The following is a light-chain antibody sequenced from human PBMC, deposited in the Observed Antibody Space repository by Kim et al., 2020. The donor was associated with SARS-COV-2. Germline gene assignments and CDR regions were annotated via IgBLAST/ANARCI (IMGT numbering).Light chain of an antibody. CDR1: ESVRSN. J-gene: IGKJ1*01. CDR3: QQYDNWPPWT. CDR2: GAS. Sequence: SPGERATLSCRASESVRSNLAWYQQKPGQAPRLLIHGASTRATGIPARFSGSGSGTEFTLTINSLQSEDFAVYYCQQYDNWPPWTFGQGTKVDIK. V-gene: IGKV3-15*01.